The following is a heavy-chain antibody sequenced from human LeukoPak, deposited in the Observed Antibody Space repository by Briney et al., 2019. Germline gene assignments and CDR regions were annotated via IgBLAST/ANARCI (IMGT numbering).Heavy chain of an antibody. CDR2: IYYSGST. CDR3: ARGFWYSYGLDDDAFDT. D-gene: IGHD5-18*01. CDR1: GGSISSGDYY. J-gene: IGHJ3*02. V-gene: IGHV4-30-4*01. Sequence: PSQTLSLTCTVSGGSISSGDYYWSWIRQLPGKGLEWIGYIYYSGSTYYNPSLKSRVTISVDTSKNQFSLKLSSVTAADTAVYYCARGFWYSYGLDDDAFDTWGQGTMVTVSS.